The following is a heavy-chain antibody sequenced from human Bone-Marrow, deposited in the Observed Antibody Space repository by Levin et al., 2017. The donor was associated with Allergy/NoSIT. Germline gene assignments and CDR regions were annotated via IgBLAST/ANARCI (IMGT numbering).Heavy chain of an antibody. J-gene: IGHJ6*02. CDR3: ARDFYGYTYTYDYYGMDI. D-gene: IGHD5-18*01. CDR1: GYTFTGDH. CDR2: ISPNSGDT. V-gene: IGHV1-2*02. Sequence: GGSLRLSCKASGYTFTGDHMHWVRQAPGQGLEWMGWISPNSGDTKYAQKFQGRVTMTRDTSISTAYMELRRLTSDDTAVYYCARDFYGYTYTYDYYGMDIWGQGTTVTVSS.